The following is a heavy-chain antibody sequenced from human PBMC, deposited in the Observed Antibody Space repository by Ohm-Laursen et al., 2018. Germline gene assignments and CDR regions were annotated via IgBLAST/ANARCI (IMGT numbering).Heavy chain of an antibody. CDR3: ARESGDSYQNSEGHWMFYFDF. Sequence: GASVKVSCKTSGYSFTNYAIIWVRQAPGQGLEWVGRVTTYHDETNYSQKLKNRVTMTTDSDTKTAYMELRNLRSDDTAVYFCARESGDSYQNSEGHWMFYFDFWGQGTLVTVSS. CDR2: VTTYHDET. J-gene: IGHJ4*02. CDR1: GYSFTNYA. V-gene: IGHV1-18*01. D-gene: IGHD3-22*01.